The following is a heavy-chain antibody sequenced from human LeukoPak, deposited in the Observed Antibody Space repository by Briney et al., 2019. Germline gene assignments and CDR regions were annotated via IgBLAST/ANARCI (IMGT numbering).Heavy chain of an antibody. Sequence: AASVKVSCKASGYTFTSYAMNWVRQAPGQGLELMGWINTNTGNPTYAQGFTGRFVFSLDTSVSTAYLQISSLKAEDTAVYYCARDYTLTLGTTTYFQHWGQGTLVTVSS. D-gene: IGHD1-7*01. CDR1: GYTFTSYA. CDR2: INTNTGNP. CDR3: ARDYTLTLGTTTYFQH. J-gene: IGHJ1*01. V-gene: IGHV7-4-1*02.